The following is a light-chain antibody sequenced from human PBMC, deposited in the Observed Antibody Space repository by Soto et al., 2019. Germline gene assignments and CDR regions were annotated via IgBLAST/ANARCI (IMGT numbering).Light chain of an antibody. CDR3: AAWDGSLNVYV. CDR1: SSSIGSSA. Sequence: QSVLTQPPSASGTPGQRVTISCSGSSSSIGSSAVNWYQQLPRTAPKVLIYTNNQPPSGVPDRFSGSKSGTSASLAISGLQSEDEADYYCAAWDGSLNVYVFGTGTKLTVL. J-gene: IGLJ1*01. CDR2: TNN. V-gene: IGLV1-44*01.